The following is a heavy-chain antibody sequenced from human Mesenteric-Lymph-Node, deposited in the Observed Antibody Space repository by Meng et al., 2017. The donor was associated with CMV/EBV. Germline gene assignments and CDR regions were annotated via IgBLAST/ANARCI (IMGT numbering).Heavy chain of an antibody. CDR3: ARDPAYS. Sequence: GESLKISCAASGFTFSSYDMHWVRQATGKGLEWVSAIGTAGDTYYPGSVKGRFTISRENAKNSLYLQMNSLRAGDTAVYYCARDPAYSWGQGTLVTVSS. J-gene: IGHJ4*02. CDR1: GFTFSSYD. D-gene: IGHD3-16*01. CDR2: IGTAGDT. V-gene: IGHV3-13*01.